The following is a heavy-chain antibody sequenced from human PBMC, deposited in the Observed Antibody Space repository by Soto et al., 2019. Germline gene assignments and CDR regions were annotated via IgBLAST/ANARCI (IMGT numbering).Heavy chain of an antibody. CDR2: IYYSGST. Sequence: SETLSLTCTVSGGSISSYYWSWIRQPPGKGLEWIGYIYYSGSTNYNPSLKSRVTISVDTSKNQFSLKLSSVTAADTAVYYCASRLTETTTTGDGFEIWGQGTMVTVSS. CDR1: GGSISSYY. D-gene: IGHD3-9*01. J-gene: IGHJ3*02. CDR3: ASRLTETTTTGDGFEI. V-gene: IGHV4-59*01.